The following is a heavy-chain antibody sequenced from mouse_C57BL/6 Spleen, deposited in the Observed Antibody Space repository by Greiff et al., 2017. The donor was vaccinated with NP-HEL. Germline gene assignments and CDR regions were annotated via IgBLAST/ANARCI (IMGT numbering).Heavy chain of an antibody. CDR1: GYTFTSYW. CDR2: IYPGSGSS. Sequence: QVQLQQPGAELVKPGASVKMSCKASGYTFTSYWITWVKQRPGQGLEWIGDIYPGSGSSNYNEKFKSKATLTVDTSSSTAYMQLSSLTSEDSAVYYCATTVVASYYYAMDYWGQGTSVTVSS. J-gene: IGHJ4*01. D-gene: IGHD1-1*01. V-gene: IGHV1-55*01. CDR3: ATTVVASYYYAMDY.